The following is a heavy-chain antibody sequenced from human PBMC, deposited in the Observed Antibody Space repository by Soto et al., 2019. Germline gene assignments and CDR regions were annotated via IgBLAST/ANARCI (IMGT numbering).Heavy chain of an antibody. D-gene: IGHD3-10*01. CDR1: GGSISSYY. CDR3: ARVGAAYGSGSYYNPLDY. V-gene: IGHV4-59*01. CDR2: IYYSGST. J-gene: IGHJ4*02. Sequence: TLSLTCTVSGGSISSYYWSWIRQPPGKGLEWIGYIYYSGSTNYNPSLKSRVTISVDTSKNQFSLKLSSVTAADTAVYYCARVGAAYGSGSYYNPLDYWGQGTLVTVSS.